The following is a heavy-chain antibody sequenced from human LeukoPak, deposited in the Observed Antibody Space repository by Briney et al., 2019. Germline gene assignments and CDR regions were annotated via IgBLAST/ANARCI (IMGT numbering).Heavy chain of an antibody. J-gene: IGHJ4*02. D-gene: IGHD3-16*02. CDR1: GFTFSSYA. CDR3: AKDALISFRGAWSQSDY. Sequence: GRSLRLSCAASGFTFSSYAMSWVRQAPGKGLEWVSGISGNGGSSYYADSVKGRFTISRDNSKNTLFLQMNSLRADDTAVYYCAKDALISFRGAWSQSDYWGQGTLVTVSS. CDR2: ISGNGGSS. V-gene: IGHV3-23*01.